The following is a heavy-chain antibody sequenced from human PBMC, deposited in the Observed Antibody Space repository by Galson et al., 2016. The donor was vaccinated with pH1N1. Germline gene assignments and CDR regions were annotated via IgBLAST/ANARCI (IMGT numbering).Heavy chain of an antibody. CDR2: IIPLFGTT. Sequence: SVKVSCKASGGVFSNSGFSWVRQAPGEGLEWMGGIIPLFGTTNYARKFRDRITITADESMTTAYVELRSLRSDDTAMYYRARDPDGYGGHSRRAPQAGAYRGQGTLVTVSS. D-gene: IGHD2-21*01. CDR1: GGVFSNSG. V-gene: IGHV1-69*13. CDR3: ARDPDGYGGHSRRAPQAGAY. J-gene: IGHJ4*02.